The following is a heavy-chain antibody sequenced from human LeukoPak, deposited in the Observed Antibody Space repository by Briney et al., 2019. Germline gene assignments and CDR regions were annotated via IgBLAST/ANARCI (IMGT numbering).Heavy chain of an antibody. V-gene: IGHV3-11*01. D-gene: IGHD1-1*01. J-gene: IGHJ4*02. CDR2: ISSSGSTI. CDR1: GFTFNFTFSDYY. Sequence: GGSLRLSCAASGFTFNFTFSDYYMSWIRQAPGKGLEWVSYISSSGSTIYYADSVKGRFTISRDNAKNSLYLQMNSLRAEDTAVYYCAKSRSGSANWALQIFDNWGQGALVTVSS. CDR3: AKSRSGSANWALQIFDN.